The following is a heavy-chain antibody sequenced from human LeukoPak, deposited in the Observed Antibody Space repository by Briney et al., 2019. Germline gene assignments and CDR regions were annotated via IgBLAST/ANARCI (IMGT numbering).Heavy chain of an antibody. CDR1: GGTFSSYA. D-gene: IGHD2-2*03. CDR3: ASGYCSSTSCRGGWFDP. Sequence: SVKVSCTASGGTFSSYAISWVRQAPGQGLEWMGGIIPIFGTANYAQKFQGRVTITTDESTSTAYMELSSLRSEDTAVYYCASGYCSSTSCRGGWFDPWGQGTLVTVSS. V-gene: IGHV1-69*05. J-gene: IGHJ5*02. CDR2: IIPIFGTA.